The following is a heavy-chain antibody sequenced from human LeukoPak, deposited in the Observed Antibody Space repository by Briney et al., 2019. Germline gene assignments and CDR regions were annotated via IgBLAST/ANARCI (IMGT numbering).Heavy chain of an antibody. D-gene: IGHD3-22*01. V-gene: IGHV3-23*01. Sequence: GGSLRLSCAASGFTFSSYAMSWVRQAPGKGLAWVSTISGGSGSTYCADSVEGRFTISRDNSKNTLYLQMNSLRDEDTAVYYCAKHRFESGGYHSTDWGQGTLVTVS. CDR1: GFTFSSYA. J-gene: IGHJ4*02. CDR3: AKHRFESGGYHSTD. CDR2: ISGGSGST.